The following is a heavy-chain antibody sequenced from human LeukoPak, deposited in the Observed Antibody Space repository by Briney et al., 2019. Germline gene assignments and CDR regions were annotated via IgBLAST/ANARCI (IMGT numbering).Heavy chain of an antibody. CDR3: ARDILATSIAAPYY. V-gene: IGHV4-61*02. J-gene: IGHJ4*02. CDR1: GGSISSGSYY. Sequence: PSETLSLTCTVSGGSISSGSYYWSWIRQPAGTGLEWLGRIYTRGSINYNPSLKSRLSISVDTSKIQFSLRLSSVTVADTAVYYCARDILATSIAAPYYWGQGTLVTVSS. D-gene: IGHD6-13*01. CDR2: IYTRGSI.